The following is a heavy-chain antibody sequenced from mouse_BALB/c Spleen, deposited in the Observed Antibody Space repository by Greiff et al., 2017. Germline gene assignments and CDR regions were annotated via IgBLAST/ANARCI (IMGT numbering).Heavy chain of an antibody. CDR3: ARGLALITTVVPHWYFDV. D-gene: IGHD1-1*01. CDR2: ISYDGSN. CDR1: GYSITSGYY. V-gene: IGHV3-6*02. Sequence: EVQLQESGPGLVKPSQSLSLTCSVTGYSITSGYYWNWIRQFPGNKLEWMGYISYDGSNNYNPSLKNRISITRDTSKNQFFLKLNSVTTEDTATYYCARGLALITTVVPHWYFDVWGAGTTVTVSS. J-gene: IGHJ1*01.